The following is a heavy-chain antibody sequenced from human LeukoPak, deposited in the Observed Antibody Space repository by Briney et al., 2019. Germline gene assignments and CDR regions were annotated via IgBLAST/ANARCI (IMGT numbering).Heavy chain of an antibody. V-gene: IGHV3-21*01. J-gene: IGHJ4*02. D-gene: IGHD5-12*01. Sequence: AVKGRFTISRDNAKNSLYLQMNSLRAEDTAVYYCARLRGYSGYDYSFDYWGQGTLVTVSS. CDR3: ARLRGYSGYDYSFDY.